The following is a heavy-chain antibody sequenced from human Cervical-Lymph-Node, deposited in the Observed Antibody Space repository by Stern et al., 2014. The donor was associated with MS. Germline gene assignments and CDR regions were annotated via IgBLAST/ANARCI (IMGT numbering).Heavy chain of an antibody. V-gene: IGHV3-20*01. CDR3: ARAFCTGGVCYSFPFYGMDV. CDR1: GFTFEDYG. Sequence: EVQLVESGGGVVRPGRSLRLSCAASGFTFEDYGMSWVRQGPGTGLEWVAAINWHGGSTVYAGSVQGRFTISRDNAKNSLYLQMNSLRAEDTALYHCARAFCTGGVCYSFPFYGMDVWGQGTTVTVSS. CDR2: INWHGGST. D-gene: IGHD2-8*02. J-gene: IGHJ6*02.